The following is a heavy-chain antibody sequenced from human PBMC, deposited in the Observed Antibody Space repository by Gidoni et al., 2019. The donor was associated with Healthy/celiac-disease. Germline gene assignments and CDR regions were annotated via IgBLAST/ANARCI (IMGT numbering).Heavy chain of an antibody. D-gene: IGHD3-22*01. CDR1: GGSISSYY. V-gene: IGHV4-59*01. J-gene: IGHJ4*02. CDR3: ARGRYYDSSGYYSVPYFDY. CDR2: IYYSGST. Sequence: QVQLQESGPGLVKPSETLSLTCTVSGGSISSYYWSWIRQPPGKGLEWIGYIYYSGSTNYNPSLKSRVTISVDTSKNQFSLKLSSVTAADTAVYYCARGRYYDSSGYYSVPYFDYWGQGTLVTVSS.